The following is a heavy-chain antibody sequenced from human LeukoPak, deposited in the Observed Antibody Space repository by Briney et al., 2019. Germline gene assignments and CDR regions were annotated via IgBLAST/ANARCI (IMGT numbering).Heavy chain of an antibody. J-gene: IGHJ5*02. CDR2: ITTYNGNT. Sequence: ASVKVSCTASGYTFINYGITWVRQAPGQGLEWMGWITTYNGNTYYAQNFQGRVTMTADTSTSTAYMEVRSLRSDDTAVYYCARLSPPIASFCGGGTCYSGGFDPWGQGTLVTVSS. V-gene: IGHV1-18*01. D-gene: IGHD2-15*01. CDR3: ARLSPPIASFCGGGTCYSGGFDP. CDR1: GYTFINYG.